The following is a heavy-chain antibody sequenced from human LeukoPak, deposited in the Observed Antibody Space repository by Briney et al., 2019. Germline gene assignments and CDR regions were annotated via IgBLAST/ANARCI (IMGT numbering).Heavy chain of an antibody. V-gene: IGHV1-18*01. CDR2: IIANNGNT. J-gene: IGHJ5*02. Sequence: ASVKVSCKASGYNFSTYGFIWGRQAPGLGLEWMGWIIANNGNTKFAQKFRGRVNMTTDTLTQTAYMELRSLTSDDTAIYYCARTVGDRADPWGQGTLVTVSS. D-gene: IGHD2-21*01. CDR3: ARTVGDRADP. CDR1: GYNFSTYG.